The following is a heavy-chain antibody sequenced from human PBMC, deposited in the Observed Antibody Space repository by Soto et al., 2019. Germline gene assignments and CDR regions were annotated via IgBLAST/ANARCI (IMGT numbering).Heavy chain of an antibody. CDR3: ARESPPADY. J-gene: IGHJ4*02. V-gene: IGHV1-18*01. CDR2: ISAYNGNT. Sequence: QVQLVQSGAEVKKPGASVKVSCKASGYTFTSYGISWVRQAPGQGLEWMGWISAYNGNTNYAQKLQGRVTMTTDTSASTAYRALRSLRPDDTAAYYCARESPPADYWGQGTLVTVSS. CDR1: GYTFTSYG.